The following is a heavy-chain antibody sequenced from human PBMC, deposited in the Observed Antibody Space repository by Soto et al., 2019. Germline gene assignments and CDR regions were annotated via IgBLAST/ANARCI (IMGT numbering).Heavy chain of an antibody. V-gene: IGHV1-18*01. J-gene: IGHJ6*02. Sequence: GASVKVSCKASGYTFTSYGISWVRQAPGQGLEWMGWISAYNGNTNYAQKLQGRVTMTTDTSTSTAYMELRSLRSDDTAVYYCARGLWYYGSGSHYYYYYGMDVWGQGTTVTVS. CDR3: ARGLWYYGSGSHYYYYYGMDV. CDR1: GYTFTSYG. CDR2: ISAYNGNT. D-gene: IGHD3-10*01.